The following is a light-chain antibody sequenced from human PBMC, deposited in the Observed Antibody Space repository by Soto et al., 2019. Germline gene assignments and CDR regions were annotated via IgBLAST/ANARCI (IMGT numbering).Light chain of an antibody. CDR2: EVS. V-gene: IGLV2-8*01. CDR1: SSDVGGYNY. CDR3: SSFAGNNNLV. J-gene: IGLJ2*01. Sequence: QSALTQPPSASGSPGQSVTISCTGTSSDVGGYNYVSWYQQHPGKAPKLMISEVSKRPSGVPDRFSGSKSGNTASLTVSGLQAXXEADYYCSSFAGNNNLVFGGGTQLTVL.